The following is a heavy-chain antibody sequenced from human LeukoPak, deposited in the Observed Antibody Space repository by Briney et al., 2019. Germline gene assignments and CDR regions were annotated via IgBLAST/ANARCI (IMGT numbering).Heavy chain of an antibody. CDR2: ISSSSSTI. Sequence: GGSLRLSCVASGFTFSDYYMSWIRQAPGKGLEWISYISSSSSTIYYADSVKGRFTISRDNAKNSLYLQMNSLRAEDTAVYYCVRTPPNWGADFWGQGTLVTVSS. CDR3: VRTPPNWGADF. J-gene: IGHJ4*02. D-gene: IGHD7-27*01. V-gene: IGHV3-11*01. CDR1: GFTFSDYY.